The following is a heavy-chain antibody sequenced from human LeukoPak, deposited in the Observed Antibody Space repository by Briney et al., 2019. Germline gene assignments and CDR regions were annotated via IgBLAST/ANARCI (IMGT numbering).Heavy chain of an antibody. Sequence: PSGTLSLTCGVSVDSTIRNNWWSWVRQPPGKGLEWIGEISRGGSTNYNPSLESRVTMSVDNSKNQFSLRLSSVTAADTAFYYCASPIFGVFAFPYWGQGMLVTVSS. V-gene: IGHV4-4*02. CDR3: ASPIFGVFAFPY. CDR2: ISRGGST. CDR1: VDSTIRNNW. D-gene: IGHD3-10*02. J-gene: IGHJ4*02.